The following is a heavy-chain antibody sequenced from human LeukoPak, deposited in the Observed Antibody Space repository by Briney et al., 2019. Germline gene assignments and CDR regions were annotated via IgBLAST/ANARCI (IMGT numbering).Heavy chain of an antibody. J-gene: IGHJ4*02. Sequence: ASVKVSCKASGYTFAGYYMHWVRQAPGQGLEWMGWINPNSGGTNYAQKFQGRVTMTRDTSISTAYMELSRLRSDDTAVYYCARDTGQAAAGSIDYWGQGTLVTVSS. CDR3: ARDTGQAAAGSIDY. V-gene: IGHV1-2*02. D-gene: IGHD6-13*01. CDR2: INPNSGGT. CDR1: GYTFAGYY.